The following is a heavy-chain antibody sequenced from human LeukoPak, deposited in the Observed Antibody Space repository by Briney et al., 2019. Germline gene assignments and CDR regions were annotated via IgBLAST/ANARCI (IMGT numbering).Heavy chain of an antibody. Sequence: GGSLRLSCAASGFTFSSYSMNWVRQAPGKGLEWVSYISSSSSTIYYADSVKGRFTISRDNAKNSLYLQMNSLGDEDTAVYYCARGGGVVISDMVYFDYWGQGTLVTVSS. V-gene: IGHV3-48*02. J-gene: IGHJ4*02. CDR3: ARGGGVVISDMVYFDY. CDR1: GFTFSSYS. CDR2: ISSSSSTI. D-gene: IGHD3-3*01.